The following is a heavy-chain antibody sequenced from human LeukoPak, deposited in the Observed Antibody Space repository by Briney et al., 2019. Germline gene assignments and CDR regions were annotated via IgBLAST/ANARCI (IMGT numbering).Heavy chain of an antibody. CDR3: ARGDGPTVTADYFQN. J-gene: IGHJ1*01. CDR1: GFTFSNYA. Sequence: PGRSLRLSCAASGFTFSNYALHWVRQAPGKGLEWVAVISYDGSNKFYADSVRGRFTISRDNSKNTLFLQMNSLRDEDTAFYYCARGDGPTVTADYFQNWGQGTLVTVS. D-gene: IGHD4-17*01. CDR2: ISYDGSNK. V-gene: IGHV3-30*04.